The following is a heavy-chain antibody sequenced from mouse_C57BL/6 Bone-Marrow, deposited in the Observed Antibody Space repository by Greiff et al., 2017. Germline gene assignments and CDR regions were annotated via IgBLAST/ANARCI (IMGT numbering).Heavy chain of an antibody. J-gene: IGHJ3*01. CDR3: ARRRTYDYGSGFAD. D-gene: IGHD1-1*01. V-gene: IGHV1-81*01. CDR2: IYPRSGNT. Sequence: VQLQQSGAELARPGASVKLSCKASGYTFTSYGISWVKQRTGQGLEWIGEIYPRSGNTYYTEKFKGKATLTADKSSSTAYMELRSLTSEDSAVYFGARRRTYDYGSGFADWGQGTLVNVSA. CDR1: GYTFTSYG.